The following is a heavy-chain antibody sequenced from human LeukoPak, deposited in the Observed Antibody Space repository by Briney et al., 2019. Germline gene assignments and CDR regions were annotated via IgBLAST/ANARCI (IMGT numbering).Heavy chain of an antibody. CDR1: GGTFSSYA. Sequence: ASVKVSCKASGGTFSSYAISWVRQAPGQGLEWMGGIIPIFGTANYAQKFQGGVTITADESTSTAYMELSSLRSEDTAVYYCARGTLGYCSSTSCYIPDDYWGQGTLVTVSS. CDR2: IIPIFGTA. V-gene: IGHV1-69*13. CDR3: ARGTLGYCSSTSCYIPDDY. D-gene: IGHD2-2*02. J-gene: IGHJ4*02.